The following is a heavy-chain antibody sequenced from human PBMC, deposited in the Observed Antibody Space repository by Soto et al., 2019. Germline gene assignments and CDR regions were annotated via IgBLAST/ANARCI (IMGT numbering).Heavy chain of an antibody. Sequence: SETLSLTCTVSGVSISSYFWSWIRQPPGRGLEWIGYTYHRGSTNYSPFLKSRVAISLDTSENQFSLKVNSVTAADTAVYYCARIGGYHGPLDYWGQGTPVTVSS. CDR3: ARIGGYHGPLDY. J-gene: IGHJ4*02. V-gene: IGHV4-59*01. CDR2: TYHRGST. CDR1: GVSISSYF. D-gene: IGHD3-16*02.